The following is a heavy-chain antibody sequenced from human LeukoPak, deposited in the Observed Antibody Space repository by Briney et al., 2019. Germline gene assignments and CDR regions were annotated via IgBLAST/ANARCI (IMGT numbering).Heavy chain of an antibody. J-gene: IGHJ4*02. CDR1: GFTFSSYW. Sequence: GGSLRLSCAASGFTFSSYWMSWVRQAPGKGLEWVANIKQDGSEKYYVDSVKGRFTISRDNAKNSLYLQMNSLRAEDTAVYYCARGQSGWYGECFDYWGQGTLVTVSS. CDR2: IKQDGSEK. CDR3: ARGQSGWYGECFDY. V-gene: IGHV3-7*01. D-gene: IGHD6-19*01.